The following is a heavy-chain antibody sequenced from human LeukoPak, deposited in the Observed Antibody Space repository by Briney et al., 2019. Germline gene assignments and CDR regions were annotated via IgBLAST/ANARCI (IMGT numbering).Heavy chain of an antibody. Sequence: SETLSLTCTVSGDSIYTSYWSWIRQPPGKGLEYIGYIYHSGDTYYNPSLKSRVAMSLDTSNNQFSLRLSSVTTADTAVYYCARTARQCDYWGQGILVSVSS. D-gene: IGHD6-6*01. CDR2: IYHSGDT. CDR3: ARTARQCDY. CDR1: GDSIYTSY. V-gene: IGHV4-59*01. J-gene: IGHJ4*02.